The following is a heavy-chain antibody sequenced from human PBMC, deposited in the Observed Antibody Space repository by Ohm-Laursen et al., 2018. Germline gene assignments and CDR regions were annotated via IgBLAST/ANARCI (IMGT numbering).Heavy chain of an antibody. Sequence: SLRLSCAASGFTFDDYAMHWVRQAPGKGLEWVSGISWNSGSIGYADSVKGRFTISRDSAKNSLYLQMNSLRAEDTALYYCAKMSSGTWGYWYFDLWGRGTLVTVSS. D-gene: IGHD3-16*01. CDR2: ISWNSGSI. CDR3: AKMSSGTWGYWYFDL. V-gene: IGHV3-9*01. J-gene: IGHJ2*01. CDR1: GFTFDDYA.